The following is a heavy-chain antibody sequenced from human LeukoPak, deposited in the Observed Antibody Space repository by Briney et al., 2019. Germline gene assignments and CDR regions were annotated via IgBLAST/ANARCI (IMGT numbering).Heavy chain of an antibody. V-gene: IGHV3-48*03. Sequence: PGGSLRLSCAASGFTFSSYEMNWVRQAPGKGLEWVSYISSSGSTIYYADSVKGRFTISRDNAKNSLYLQMNSLRAEDTAVYYCARDKALWFGELRLDYWGQGTLVTVSS. J-gene: IGHJ4*02. CDR2: ISSSGSTI. CDR1: GFTFSSYE. CDR3: ARDKALWFGELRLDY. D-gene: IGHD3-10*01.